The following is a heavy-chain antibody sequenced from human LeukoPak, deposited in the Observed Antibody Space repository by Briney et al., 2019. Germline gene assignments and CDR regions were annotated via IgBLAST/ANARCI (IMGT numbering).Heavy chain of an antibody. CDR2: ISYDGSHK. CDR3: AKSDYSYDSSGYLGVDY. Sequence: PGRSLRLSCAASGFTFSDYGMHWVRQAPGKGLEWVAVISYDGSHKYYADSVKGRFAISRDHSKNTLYLQMNSLRAEDTAVYYCAKSDYSYDSSGYLGVDYWGQGTLVTVSS. CDR1: GFTFSDYG. J-gene: IGHJ4*02. D-gene: IGHD3-22*01. V-gene: IGHV3-30*18.